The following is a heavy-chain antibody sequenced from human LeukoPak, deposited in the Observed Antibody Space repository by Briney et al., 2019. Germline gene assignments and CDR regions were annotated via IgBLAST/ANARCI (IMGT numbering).Heavy chain of an antibody. CDR1: GFTFVDCY. Sequence: PGGSLSLSCATSGFTFVDCYLTWIRQAPGKGLELISYISPSGSTRYYADSVRGRFTITRDNANDSFHLQINSLRVEDTAVYYCARRRVGNKAYGMDVWGQGTTVIVSS. D-gene: IGHD1-26*01. CDR3: ARRRVGNKAYGMDV. V-gene: IGHV3-11*01. J-gene: IGHJ6*02. CDR2: ISPSGSTR.